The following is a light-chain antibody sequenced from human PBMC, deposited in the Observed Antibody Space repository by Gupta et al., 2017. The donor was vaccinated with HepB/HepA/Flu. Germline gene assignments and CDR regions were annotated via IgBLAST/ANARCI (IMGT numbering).Light chain of an antibody. V-gene: IGLV3-1*01. CDR2: KDS. CDR1: KLGDKY. Sequence: SSELTQPPSASVSPGQTASITCSGVKLGDKYACWYQKKPGQSPLLVIYKDSKRPSEIRARFSGSNSGNTATLTIRGTQAMDEADYYCQAWDSSMVVFGGGTKLTVL. CDR3: QAWDSSMVV. J-gene: IGLJ2*01.